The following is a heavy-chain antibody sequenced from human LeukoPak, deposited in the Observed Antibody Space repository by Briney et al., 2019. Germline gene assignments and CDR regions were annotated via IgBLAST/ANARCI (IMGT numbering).Heavy chain of an antibody. CDR2: ISSNGGST. D-gene: IGHD3-22*01. CDR3: AREGIVVANIDAFDI. V-gene: IGHV3-64*01. J-gene: IGHJ3*02. Sequence: GGSLRLSCAASGFTFSSYAMHWVRQAPGKGLEYVSAISSNGGSTYYANSVKGRFTISRDNSKNTLYLQMNSLRAEDTAVYYCAREGIVVANIDAFDIWGQGTMVTVSS. CDR1: GFTFSSYA.